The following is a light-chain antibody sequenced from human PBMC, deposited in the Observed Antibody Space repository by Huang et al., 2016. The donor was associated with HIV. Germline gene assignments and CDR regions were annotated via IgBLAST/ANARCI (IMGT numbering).Light chain of an antibody. CDR3: QQRSTWPLT. V-gene: IGKV3-11*01. Sequence: PGQTGTISCKASQSVGVYVAWYQQRPGQSPRLLLYDTPNRAAGIPIRFSGSGSGTDFTLTISGLESEDLGVFYCQQRSTWPLTFGGGTKV. CDR1: QSVGVY. CDR2: DTP. J-gene: IGKJ4*01.